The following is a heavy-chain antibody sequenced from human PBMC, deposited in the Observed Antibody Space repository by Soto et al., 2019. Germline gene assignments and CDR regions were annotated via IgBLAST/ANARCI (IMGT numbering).Heavy chain of an antibody. CDR1: GYTFTSYD. CDR3: ARGIN. CDR2: MNPNSGNT. Sequence: QVQLVQSGAEVKRPGASVRVSCKASGYTFTSYDINWVRQATGQGLEWLGWMNPNSGNTGYAQKFQVRITLTRSTSTSTAYMELTSLRSEDTAVYSCARGINWGQGTMVTVSS. V-gene: IGHV1-8*01. J-gene: IGHJ3*01.